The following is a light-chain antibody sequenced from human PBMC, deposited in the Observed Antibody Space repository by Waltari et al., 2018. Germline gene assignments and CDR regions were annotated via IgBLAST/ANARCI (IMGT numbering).Light chain of an antibody. CDR2: GFS. Sequence: SALPQPASVSGSPGQSITIYCTGTSSDVGRYEYVSGYQQHPVKAPKLILYGFSKRPPGVSNRVSASTSGDTASLTTSGLQSEDEADYYCCSYTTTDTYVFGSGTKVTVL. J-gene: IGLJ1*01. CDR3: CSYTTTDTYV. V-gene: IGLV2-14*03. CDR1: SSDVGRYEY.